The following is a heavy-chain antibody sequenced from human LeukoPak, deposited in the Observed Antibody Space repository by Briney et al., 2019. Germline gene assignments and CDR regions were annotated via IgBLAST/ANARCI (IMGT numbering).Heavy chain of an antibody. D-gene: IGHD3-22*01. J-gene: IGHJ3*02. CDR3: ARGKRRDSFKNVFHI. Sequence: SETLSLTCAVYGGSLSGFYWSWVRQPPGKGLEWIGEIDHSGSTNYSPSLESRVTISEETSTSQFSLKLSSVTAADTAVYYCARGKRRDSFKNVFHIWGQGTVVTVSS. V-gene: IGHV4-34*01. CDR1: GGSLSGFY. CDR2: IDHSGST.